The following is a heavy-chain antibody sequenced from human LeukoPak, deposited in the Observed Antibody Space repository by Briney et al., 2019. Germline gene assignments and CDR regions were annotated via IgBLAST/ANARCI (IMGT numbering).Heavy chain of an antibody. D-gene: IGHD6-19*01. CDR1: GFTFSSYG. CDR2: IWYDGSNK. J-gene: IGHJ6*02. Sequence: GGSLRLSCAASGFTFSSYGMHWVRQAPGKGLEWVAVIWYDGSNKYYADSVKGRFTISRDNAKNSLYLQMNSLRAEDTAVYYCARGAVAGRHDYNYYYYGMDVWGQGTTVTVSS. CDR3: ARGAVAGRHDYNYYYYGMDV. V-gene: IGHV3-33*01.